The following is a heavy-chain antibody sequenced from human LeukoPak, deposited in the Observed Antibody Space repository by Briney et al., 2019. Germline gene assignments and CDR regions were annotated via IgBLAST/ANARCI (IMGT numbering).Heavy chain of an antibody. D-gene: IGHD6-13*01. CDR3: ARVQAAGLNWFDP. V-gene: IGHV3-74*01. Sequence: GGSLRLSCAASGFTFSSYWMHWVRQAPGKGLVWVSRINSDGSDTSYADSVKGRFTISRDNAKNTLYVQMNSLRAEDTAVYYCARVQAAGLNWFDPWGQGTLVTVSS. CDR1: GFTFSSYW. J-gene: IGHJ5*02. CDR2: INSDGSDT.